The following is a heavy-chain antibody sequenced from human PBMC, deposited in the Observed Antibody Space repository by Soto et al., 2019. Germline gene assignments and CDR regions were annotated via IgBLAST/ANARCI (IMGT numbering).Heavy chain of an antibody. CDR2: INSDGSST. D-gene: IGHD3-9*01. CDR1: GFTFSSYW. CDR3: AREGQAYYDILTGYFFPDYYGMDV. V-gene: IGHV3-74*01. Sequence: GGSLRLSCAASGFTFSSYWMHWVRQAPGKGLVWVSRINSDGSSTSYADSVKGRFTISRDNAKNTLYLQMNSLRAEDTAVYYCAREGQAYYDILTGYFFPDYYGMDVGGQGTTVTVSS. J-gene: IGHJ6*02.